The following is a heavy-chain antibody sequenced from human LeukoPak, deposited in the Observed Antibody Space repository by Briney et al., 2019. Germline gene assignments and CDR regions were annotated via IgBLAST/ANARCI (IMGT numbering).Heavy chain of an antibody. Sequence: GGSLRLSCAASGFTFTSYSMNWVRQAPGKGLEWVSTISSGGGSTYYADSVKGRFTISRDNSKNTLYLQVNSLRAEDTAVYYCAKGGKWDVTPFDYWGQGTLVTVSS. CDR2: ISSGGGST. J-gene: IGHJ4*02. V-gene: IGHV3-23*01. D-gene: IGHD1-26*01. CDR3: AKGGKWDVTPFDY. CDR1: GFTFTSYS.